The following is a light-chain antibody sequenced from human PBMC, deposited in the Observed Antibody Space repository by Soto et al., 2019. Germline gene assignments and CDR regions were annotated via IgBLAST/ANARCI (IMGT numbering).Light chain of an antibody. V-gene: IGKV2-28*01. CDR1: QSLLHSNGYNY. Sequence: DIVMTQSPLSLTVTPGEPASISCRSSQSLLHSNGYNYLDWYLQKPGQSPQLLIYLGSNRASGVHDRFSGSGSGTDFKLKISRVEAEDVGVYYCMQALQTPATFGQGTKVEIK. J-gene: IGKJ1*01. CDR3: MQALQTPAT. CDR2: LGS.